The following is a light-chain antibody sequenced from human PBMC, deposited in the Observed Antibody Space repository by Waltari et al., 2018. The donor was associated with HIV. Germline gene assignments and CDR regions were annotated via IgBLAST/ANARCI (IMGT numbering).Light chain of an antibody. CDR3: SSYTSSSPL. CDR2: EVT. CDR1: SSYVGGSNY. J-gene: IGLJ2*01. V-gene: IGLV2-14*01. Sequence: QSALTQPASVSGSPGQSITISCTGPSSYVGGSNYVSWYQHHPGRAPKLMIYEVTNRPSGVSNRFSGSKSGNTASLTISGLQAEDEADYYCSSYTSSSPLFGGGTKLTVL.